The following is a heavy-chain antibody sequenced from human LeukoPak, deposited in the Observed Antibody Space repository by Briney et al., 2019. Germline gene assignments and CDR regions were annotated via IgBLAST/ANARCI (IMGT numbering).Heavy chain of an antibody. Sequence: GASVKVSCKASGYTITGYYMHWVRQAPGQGLEWMGRINPNSGGTNSAQKFQGRVTMTRDTSISTAYMELSRLRSDDTAVYYCARDWNYYDTDYWGQGTLVTVSS. CDR1: GYTITGYY. D-gene: IGHD3-22*01. CDR2: INPNSGGT. V-gene: IGHV1-2*06. CDR3: ARDWNYYDTDY. J-gene: IGHJ4*02.